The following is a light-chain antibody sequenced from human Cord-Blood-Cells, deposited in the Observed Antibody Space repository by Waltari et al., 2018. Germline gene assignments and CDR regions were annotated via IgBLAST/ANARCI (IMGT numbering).Light chain of an antibody. CDR2: EAS. CDR3: QQYDNLP. CDR1: QDISNY. J-gene: IGKJ2*01. V-gene: IGKV1-33*01. Sequence: DIQMTQSPSSLSASVGDRVTITCQASQDISNYLNWYQQKPGKAPKLLIYEASNLETGVPSRFSGSGSGTDFTFTISSLQPEDIATYYCQQYDNLPFGQGTKLEIK.